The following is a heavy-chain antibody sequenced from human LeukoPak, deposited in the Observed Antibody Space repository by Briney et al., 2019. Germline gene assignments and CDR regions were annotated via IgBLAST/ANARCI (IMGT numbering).Heavy chain of an antibody. CDR1: GGSISSSSYY. V-gene: IGHV4-39*02. CDR3: ARDYYGDPYDAFDI. D-gene: IGHD4-17*01. CDR2: IYYGGST. Sequence: PSETLSLTCTVSGGSISSSSYYWGWIRQPPGKGLEWIGSIYYGGSTYYNPSLKSRVTISVDTSKNQFSLKLSSVTAADTAVYYCARDYYGDPYDAFDIWGQGTMVTVSS. J-gene: IGHJ3*02.